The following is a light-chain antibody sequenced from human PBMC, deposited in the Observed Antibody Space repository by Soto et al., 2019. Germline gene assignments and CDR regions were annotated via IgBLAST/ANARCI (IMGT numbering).Light chain of an antibody. Sequence: QSVLTQPPSVSGAPGQRVTIYCTGSRSNIGAGYDVHWYQQLPGTAPKLLIYANSQGPSGVPDRFSGSKSGTSASLAITGLQAEDEADYYCQSYDSSLSNVVFGGGTKLTVL. CDR3: QSYDSSLSNVV. CDR2: ANS. J-gene: IGLJ2*01. CDR1: RSNIGAGYD. V-gene: IGLV1-40*01.